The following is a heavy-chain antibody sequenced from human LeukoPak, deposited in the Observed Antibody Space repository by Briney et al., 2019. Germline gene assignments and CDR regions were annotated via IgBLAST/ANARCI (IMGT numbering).Heavy chain of an antibody. CDR2: INSDGSST. CDR1: GFTFSSYW. Sequence: PGGSLRLSCAASGFTFSSYWMHWVRQAPGKGLVWVSRINSDGSSTSYADSVKGRFTISRDNAKNTLYLQMNSLRAEDTAVYYCASYPYGDYYFDYWGQGTLVTVSS. J-gene: IGHJ4*02. CDR3: ASYPYGDYYFDY. V-gene: IGHV3-74*01. D-gene: IGHD4-17*01.